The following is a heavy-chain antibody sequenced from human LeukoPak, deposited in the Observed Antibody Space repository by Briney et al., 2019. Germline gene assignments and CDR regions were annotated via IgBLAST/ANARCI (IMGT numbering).Heavy chain of an antibody. V-gene: IGHV3-7*01. CDR1: GFTLSGYW. J-gene: IGHJ3*02. D-gene: IGHD2-2*02. CDR2: IKQDGSEK. Sequence: GGSLRLSCAASGFTLSGYWMSWVRQAPGKGLEWVANIKQDGSEKYYVDSVKGRFTISRDNAKNSLYLQMNSLRAEDTAVYYCASHCSSTSCYRGGGLDAFDIWGQGTMVTVSS. CDR3: ASHCSSTSCYRGGGLDAFDI.